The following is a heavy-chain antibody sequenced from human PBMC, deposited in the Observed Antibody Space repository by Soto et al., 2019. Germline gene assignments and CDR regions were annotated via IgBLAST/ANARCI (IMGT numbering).Heavy chain of an antibody. Sequence: SETLSLTCAVYGGSFSYDYWTWIRQPPGRGLEWIGEINRSGGTIYNPSLESRVTISADTSKNQFSLKLTSVTAADTAVYYCARGPYSRGVGATNPSHWGQGTLVTVSS. CDR3: ARGPYSRGVGATNPSH. CDR2: INRSGGT. J-gene: IGHJ4*02. CDR1: GGSFSYDY. V-gene: IGHV4-34*01. D-gene: IGHD1-26*01.